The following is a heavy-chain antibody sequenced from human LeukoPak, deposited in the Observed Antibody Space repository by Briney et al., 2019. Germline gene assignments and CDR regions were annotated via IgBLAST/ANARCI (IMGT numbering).Heavy chain of an antibody. Sequence: SETLSLTCSVSGGSIISSGYSWGWVRQPPGKGLEWIGSIYYDGSTYYNPSLKSRVTISRDTSKNQFSLKLTSVTAADTAVYYCSVMHRYYDGSGYWVQWGQGTLVTVSS. CDR2: IYYDGST. CDR1: GGSIISSGYS. J-gene: IGHJ4*02. CDR3: SVMHRYYDGSGYWVQ. D-gene: IGHD3-22*01. V-gene: IGHV4-39*07.